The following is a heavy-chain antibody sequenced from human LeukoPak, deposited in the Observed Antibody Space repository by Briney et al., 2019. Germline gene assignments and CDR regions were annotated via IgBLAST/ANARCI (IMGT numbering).Heavy chain of an antibody. CDR2: ISSSSYI. CDR3: AKGDSSGFDY. Sequence: GGSLRLSCAASGFTFSIYSMKWVRQAPGKGLEWVSSISSSSYIYYADSVKGRFTISRDNAKNSLYQQMNSLRAEDTAVYYCAKGDSSGFDYWGQGTLVTVSS. V-gene: IGHV3-21*01. J-gene: IGHJ4*02. CDR1: GFTFSIYS. D-gene: IGHD3-22*01.